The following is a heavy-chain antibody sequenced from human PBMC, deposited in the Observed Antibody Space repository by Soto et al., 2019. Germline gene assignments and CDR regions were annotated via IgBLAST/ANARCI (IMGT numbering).Heavy chain of an antibody. D-gene: IGHD3-3*01. CDR3: ARPNKTYYDFWSGYYSDFDY. CDR2: IIPIFGTA. J-gene: IGHJ4*02. V-gene: IGHV1-69*01. CDR1: GGTFSSYA. Sequence: SVKFFCKASGGTFSSYAISWVRQAPGQGLEWMGGIIPIFGTANYAQKFQGRVTITADESTSTAYMELSSLRSEDTAVYYCARPNKTYYDFWSGYYSDFDYWGQGTLVTVSS.